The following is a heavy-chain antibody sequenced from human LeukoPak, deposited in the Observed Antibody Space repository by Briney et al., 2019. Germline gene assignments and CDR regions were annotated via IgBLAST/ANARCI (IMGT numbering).Heavy chain of an antibody. Sequence: ASVKVSCKASGYTVTSYYMHWVRQAPGQGLEWMGILNPSGGSSSYAQKFQGRATLTRATSTSTVYMELSSLRSEDTAVYYCVSVYKYGMDVWGQGTTVIVSS. V-gene: IGHV1-46*01. J-gene: IGHJ6*02. CDR3: VSVYKYGMDV. CDR2: LNPSGGSS. CDR1: GYTVTSYY.